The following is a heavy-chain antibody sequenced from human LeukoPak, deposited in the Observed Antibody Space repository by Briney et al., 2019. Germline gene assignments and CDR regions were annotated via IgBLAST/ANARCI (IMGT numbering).Heavy chain of an antibody. D-gene: IGHD1-1*01. CDR1: GGSVSSGTSY. J-gene: IGHJ4*02. CDR2: IYYSGST. CDR3: AVGVGGDYWKYYFDY. Sequence: PSETLSLTCTVSGGSVSSGTSYWSWIRQPPGKGLEWIGYIYYSGSTNYNPSLKSRVTMSIDTSKNQFSLNLNSVTDADTAVHYCAVGVGGDYWKYYFDYWGQGSLVTVSS. V-gene: IGHV4-61*01.